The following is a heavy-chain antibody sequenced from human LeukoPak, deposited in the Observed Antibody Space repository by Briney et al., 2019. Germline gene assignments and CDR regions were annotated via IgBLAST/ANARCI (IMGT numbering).Heavy chain of an antibody. CDR1: GYTFTSYA. Sequence: ASVKVSCKASGYTFTSYAMHWVRQAPGQRLEWMGWINAGNGNTKYSQKFQGRVTITRDTSASTAYMELSSLRSEDTAVYYCARDGGLYYGSGTFVGVWGQGTLVTVSS. V-gene: IGHV1-3*01. CDR3: ARDGGLYYGSGTFVGV. D-gene: IGHD3-10*01. J-gene: IGHJ4*02. CDR2: INAGNGNT.